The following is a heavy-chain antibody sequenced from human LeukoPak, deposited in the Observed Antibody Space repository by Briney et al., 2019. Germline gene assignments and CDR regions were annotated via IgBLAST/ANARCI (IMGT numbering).Heavy chain of an antibody. CDR2: IYENGGTT. CDR3: AKALTSGWYLDAFNI. V-gene: IGHV3-23*01. J-gene: IGHJ3*02. Sequence: GGSLRLSCVGSGFTFRSHAMSWVRQAPEKGLEFVSGIYENGGTTYYADSVKGRFTISRDNSKNTLFLEMNSLRAEDTAVYYCAKALTSGWYLDAFNIWGQGTMVTVSS. CDR1: GFTFRSHA. D-gene: IGHD6-19*01.